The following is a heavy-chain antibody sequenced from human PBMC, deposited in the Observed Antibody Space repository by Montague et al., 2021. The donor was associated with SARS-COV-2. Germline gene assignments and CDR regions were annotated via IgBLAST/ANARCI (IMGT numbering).Heavy chain of an antibody. D-gene: IGHD3-22*01. CDR2: IYNSGST. CDR3: ARDSDYYDSSGHFDY. CDR1: GGSISSYY. J-gene: IGHJ4*02. V-gene: IGHV4-59*13. Sequence: SETLSLTCTVSGGSISSYYWSWIRQPPGKGLEWIGHIYNSGSTXXXPSXXXRVTISVDTSKNQFSLKLSSVTAADTAVYYCARDSDYYDSSGHFDYWGQGTLVTVSS.